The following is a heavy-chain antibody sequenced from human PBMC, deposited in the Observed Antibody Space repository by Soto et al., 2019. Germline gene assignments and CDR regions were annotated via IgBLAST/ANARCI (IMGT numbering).Heavy chain of an antibody. Sequence: PSQTLSLTCATSGDSVSSNSAAWNWIRQSPSRGLEWLGRTYYRSKWYNDYAVSVKSRITINPDTSKNQFSLQLNSVTPEDTAVYYCARDAYGLSSSWYYGWFDPWGQGTLVTVSS. CDR1: GDSVSSNSAA. V-gene: IGHV6-1*01. CDR3: ARDAYGLSSSWYYGWFDP. J-gene: IGHJ5*02. CDR2: TYYRSKWYN. D-gene: IGHD6-13*01.